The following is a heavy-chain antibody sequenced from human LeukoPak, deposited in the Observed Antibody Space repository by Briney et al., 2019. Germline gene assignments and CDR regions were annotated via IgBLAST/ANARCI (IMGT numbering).Heavy chain of an antibody. CDR3: ARFDYGSGSYFYFDY. CDR2: IYYSGST. D-gene: IGHD3-10*01. CDR1: GGSISSGGYY. J-gene: IGHJ4*02. V-gene: IGHV4-31*03. Sequence: SETLSLTCTVSGGSISSGGYYWSWIRQHPGKSLEWIGYIYYSGSTYYNPSLKSRVTISVDTSKNQFSLKLSSVTAADTAVYYCARFDYGSGSYFYFDYWGQGTLVTVSS.